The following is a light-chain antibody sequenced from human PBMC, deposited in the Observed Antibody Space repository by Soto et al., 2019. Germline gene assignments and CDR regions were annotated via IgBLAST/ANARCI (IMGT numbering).Light chain of an antibody. CDR2: SAS. J-gene: IGKJ1*01. CDR3: HQYYRYPWM. Sequence: DIQMTQSPSSLSASIGDRVTITCRASQGISTYLGWYQQKPGKVPKSLIYSASNLQSGVPSRFTAIGFGTEFTLTIIDMQNDDFATDYCHQYYRYPWMFGQGTKVEIK. CDR1: QGISTY. V-gene: IGKV1-16*01.